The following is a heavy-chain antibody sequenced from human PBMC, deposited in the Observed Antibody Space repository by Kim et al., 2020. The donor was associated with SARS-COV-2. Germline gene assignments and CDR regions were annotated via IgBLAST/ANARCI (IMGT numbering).Heavy chain of an antibody. Sequence: YIRGSKYDVASVMGRFTNSRDNSKNTLYLQMNSLRADDTAMYYCVRDAGGPWGQGTLVTVSS. D-gene: IGHD2-15*01. V-gene: IGHV3-53*01. CDR3: VRDAGGP. CDR2: YIRGSK. J-gene: IGHJ5*02.